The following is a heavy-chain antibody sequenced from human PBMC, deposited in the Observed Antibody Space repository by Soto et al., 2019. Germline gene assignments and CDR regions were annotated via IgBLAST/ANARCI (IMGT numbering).Heavy chain of an antibody. CDR1: GFTFSSYS. D-gene: IGHD3-3*01. CDR2: ISSSSSTI. Sequence: GGSLRLSCAASGFTFSSYSMNWVRQAPGKGLEWVSYISSSSSTIYYADSVKGRFTISRDNAKNSLYLQMNSLRDEDTAVYYCAHVGNGYDFWSGSYRLYYYYGMDVWGQGTTVTVSS. V-gene: IGHV3-48*02. J-gene: IGHJ6*02. CDR3: AHVGNGYDFWSGSYRLYYYYGMDV.